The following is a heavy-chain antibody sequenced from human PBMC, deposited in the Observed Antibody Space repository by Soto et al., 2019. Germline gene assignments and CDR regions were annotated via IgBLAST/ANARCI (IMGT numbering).Heavy chain of an antibody. V-gene: IGHV5-51*01. CDR2: IYPVDSAT. D-gene: IGHD3-10*01. Sequence: GESQKISCKGSGYSFTSYCIAWLRQLPGKGLDWMGIIYPVDSATRYSPSFQGQVTISADKSISTAYLQWSSLKASDTAMYYCARLAQQGSGSLAYYYGMDVWGQGTTVTVSS. J-gene: IGHJ6*02. CDR1: GYSFTSYC. CDR3: ARLAQQGSGSLAYYYGMDV.